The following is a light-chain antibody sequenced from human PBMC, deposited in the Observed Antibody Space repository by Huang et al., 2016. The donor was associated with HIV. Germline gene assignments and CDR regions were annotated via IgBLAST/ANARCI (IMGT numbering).Light chain of an antibody. CDR2: DAS. CDR3: QQYDGLPPWT. V-gene: IGKV1-33*01. CDR1: QDINKL. J-gene: IGKJ1*01. Sequence: DIQMTQSPSSLSPSVGDRVTITWQANQDINKLLIWYQQRPGKAPRHLIYDASNLETGVPSRFSGSGSGTYFTFTISSLQPEDVATYYCQQYDGLPPWTFGQGTKVEIK.